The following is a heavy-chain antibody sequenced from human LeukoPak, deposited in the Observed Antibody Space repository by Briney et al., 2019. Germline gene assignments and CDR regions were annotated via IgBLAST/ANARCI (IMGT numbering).Heavy chain of an antibody. D-gene: IGHD4-17*01. V-gene: IGHV3-9*03. CDR2: ISWNSGSI. CDR1: GFSFDDYA. Sequence: GGSLRLSCAASGFSFDDYAMHWVRQAPGKGLEWVSAISWNSGSIGYADSVKGRFTISRDNAKNSLYLQMNSLRAEDMALSYCAKDSSATVTNAGFDAFDIWGQGTMVTVSS. CDR3: AKDSSATVTNAGFDAFDI. J-gene: IGHJ3*02.